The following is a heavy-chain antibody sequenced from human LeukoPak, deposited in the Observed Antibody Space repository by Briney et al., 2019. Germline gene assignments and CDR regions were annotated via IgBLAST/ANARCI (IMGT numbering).Heavy chain of an antibody. CDR2: MNPNSGNT. J-gene: IGHJ4*02. CDR1: GYTFTSYD. D-gene: IGHD6-19*01. V-gene: IGHV1-8*01. Sequence: ASVKVSCKASGYTFTSYDINWVRQATGQGLEWMGWMNPNSGNTGYAQKFQGRVTMTRNTSISTAYMELSSLRSEDTAVYYCARVVAEAGTDFDYWGQGTLVTVSS. CDR3: ARVVAEAGTDFDY.